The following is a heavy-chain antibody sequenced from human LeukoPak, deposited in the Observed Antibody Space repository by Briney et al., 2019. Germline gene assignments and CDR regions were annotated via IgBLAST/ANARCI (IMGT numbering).Heavy chain of an antibody. CDR2: INHSGST. Sequence: PSETLSLTCAVYGGSFSGYYWSWISQPPGKGLEWIGEINHSGSTNYNQSLKSRVTISVDTSKNQFSLKLSSVTAADTAVYYCARGYDFWSGSFYYYYYMDVWGKGTTVTVSS. V-gene: IGHV4-34*01. J-gene: IGHJ6*03. D-gene: IGHD3-3*01. CDR3: ARGYDFWSGSFYYYYYMDV. CDR1: GGSFSGYY.